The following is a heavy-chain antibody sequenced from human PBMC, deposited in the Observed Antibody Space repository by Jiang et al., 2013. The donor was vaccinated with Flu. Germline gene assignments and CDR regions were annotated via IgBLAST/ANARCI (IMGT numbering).Heavy chain of an antibody. J-gene: IGHJ6*04. CDR2: IYHSGMT. CDR3: ARHPKAYVDNYYGLDV. Sequence: SSGGYVLGRGSGSPHGRGVEWIGSIYHSGMTYYNPSLKSRVTMSVDTSKNQFSLKLSSVTAADTAVYYCARHPKAYVDNYYGLDVWGRGTTVTVSS. V-gene: IGHV4-38-2*01. D-gene: IGHD2-21*01. CDR1: SSGGYV.